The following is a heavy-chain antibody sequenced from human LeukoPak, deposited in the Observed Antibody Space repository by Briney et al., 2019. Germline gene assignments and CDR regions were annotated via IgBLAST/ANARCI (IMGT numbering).Heavy chain of an antibody. D-gene: IGHD1-26*01. CDR3: ATRYSGTAIGY. J-gene: IGHJ4*02. CDR1: GGSISSSSYY. V-gene: IGHV4-39*01. CDR2: IFYSGST. Sequence: SETLSLTCTVSGGSISSSSYYWGWIRRPPGKGLEWIGNIFYSGSTYYNPSLKSRVTISVDTSKNQFSLKLISVSATDTAVYYCATRYSGTAIGYWGQGTLVTVSS.